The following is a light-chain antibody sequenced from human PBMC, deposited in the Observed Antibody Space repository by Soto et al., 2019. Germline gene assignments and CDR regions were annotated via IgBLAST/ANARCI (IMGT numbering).Light chain of an antibody. CDR2: GAS. J-gene: IGKJ3*01. Sequence: EIVMTQSPATLSVSPGERATLSCRASQSVSSNLAWYQQKPGQAPRLLIYGASTRATGIPARFSGSGSGTEVTLTISSLQSEDFAVYYCQQYNNWPPFTFGPGTKVDLK. V-gene: IGKV3-15*01. CDR1: QSVSSN. CDR3: QQYNNWPPFT.